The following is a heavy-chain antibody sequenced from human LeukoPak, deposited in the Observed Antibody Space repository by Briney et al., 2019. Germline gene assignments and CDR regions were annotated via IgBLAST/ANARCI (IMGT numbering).Heavy chain of an antibody. J-gene: IGHJ4*02. Sequence: PGESLRLSCAASGFTFKNYAMSWVRQAPGKGPEWVSAITASGGDTYHADSVKGRFTISRDNTKNTLYLRMNSLRVEDSAVYYCTKGSRDSRPYYFDFWGQGILVTVPS. V-gene: IGHV3-23*01. D-gene: IGHD3-3*01. CDR2: ITASGGDT. CDR3: TKGSRDSRPYYFDF. CDR1: GFTFKNYA.